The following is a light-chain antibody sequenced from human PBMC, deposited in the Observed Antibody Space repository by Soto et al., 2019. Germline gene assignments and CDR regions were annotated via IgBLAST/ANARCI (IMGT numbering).Light chain of an antibody. J-gene: IGKJ5*01. Sequence: EIVLTQSPGTLSLSPGERATLSCRASQSVSSSYLAWYQQKPGQAPRLLIYGASSRATGIPDRVSGSGSGTDFTLTISRLEPEDFAVYYFQQYGSSPPITFGQGTRLEIK. CDR3: QQYGSSPPIT. V-gene: IGKV3-20*01. CDR2: GAS. CDR1: QSVSSSY.